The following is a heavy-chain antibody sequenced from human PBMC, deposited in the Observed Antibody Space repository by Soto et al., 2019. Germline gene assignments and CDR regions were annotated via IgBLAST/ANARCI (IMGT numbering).Heavy chain of an antibody. J-gene: IGHJ4*02. V-gene: IGHV3-21*01. Sequence: EVQLVESGGGLVKPGGSLRLSCAASGFTFSSYSMNWVRQAPGKGLEWVSSISSSSSYIYYAASVKGRFTISRDNAKNSLYLQMNSLRAEDTAVYYCARDRRCSGGSCFDYWGRGTLVTVSS. CDR3: ARDRRCSGGSCFDY. CDR2: ISSSSSYI. D-gene: IGHD2-15*01. CDR1: GFTFSSYS.